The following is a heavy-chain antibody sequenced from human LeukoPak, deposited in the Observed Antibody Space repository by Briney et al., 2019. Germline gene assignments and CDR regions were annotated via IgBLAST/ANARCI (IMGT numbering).Heavy chain of an antibody. CDR2: ISWNSGSI. CDR1: GFTFDDYA. Sequence: GGSLRLSCAASGFTFDDYAMHWVRQAPGKGLEWVSGISWNSGSIGYADSVKGRFTISRDNAKNSLYLQMNSLRAEDTALYYCARQGTYSSAIGMGYWGQGTLVTVSS. J-gene: IGHJ4*02. V-gene: IGHV3-9*01. D-gene: IGHD6-19*01. CDR3: ARQGTYSSAIGMGY.